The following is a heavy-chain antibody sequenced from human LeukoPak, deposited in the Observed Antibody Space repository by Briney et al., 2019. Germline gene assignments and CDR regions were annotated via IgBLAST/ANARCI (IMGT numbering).Heavy chain of an antibody. Sequence: GGSLRLSCAASGFTFSNYEMNWIRQAPGKGLEWVSFISSSANIINYADSVKGRFTISRDNVKNSLYLQMNSLRAEDTAIYYCARVLAAAGWDWGQGTPVTVSS. CDR1: GFTFSNYE. CDR3: ARVLAAAGWD. CDR2: ISSSANII. J-gene: IGHJ4*02. D-gene: IGHD6-13*01. V-gene: IGHV3-48*03.